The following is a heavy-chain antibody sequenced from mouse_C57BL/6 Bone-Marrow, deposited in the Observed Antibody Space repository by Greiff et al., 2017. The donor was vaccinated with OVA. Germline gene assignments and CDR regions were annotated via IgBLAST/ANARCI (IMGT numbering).Heavy chain of an antibody. CDR3: TRAVVATDWYFDV. CDR2: IYPGGGYT. CDR1: GYTFTNYW. V-gene: IGHV1-63*01. D-gene: IGHD1-1*01. J-gene: IGHJ1*03. Sequence: QVQLQQSGAELVRPGTSVKMSCKASGYTFTNYWIGWAKQRPGHGLEWIGDIYPGGGYTNYNEKFKGKATLTADKSSSTAYMQFSRLTSEDSAIYYCTRAVVATDWYFDVWGTGTTVTVSS.